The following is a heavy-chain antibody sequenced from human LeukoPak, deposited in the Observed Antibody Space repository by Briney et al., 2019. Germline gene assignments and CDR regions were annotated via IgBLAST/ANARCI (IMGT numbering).Heavy chain of an antibody. J-gene: IGHJ4*02. V-gene: IGHV4-31*03. CDR3: AREGYSSGYYHTDY. Sequence: PSETLSLTCTVSGGSISSGGYYWSWIRQHPGKGLEWIGYIYYSGSTYYNPSLKSRVTISVDTSKNQFSLKLSSVTAADTAVYYCAREGYSSGYYHTDYWGQGTLVTVSS. CDR2: IYYSGST. CDR1: GGSISSGGYY. D-gene: IGHD3-22*01.